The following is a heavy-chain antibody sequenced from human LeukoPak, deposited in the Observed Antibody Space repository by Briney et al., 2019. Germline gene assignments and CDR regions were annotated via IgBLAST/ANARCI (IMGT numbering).Heavy chain of an antibody. V-gene: IGHV3-7*01. CDR3: AREITISGVGRSDY. J-gene: IGHJ4*02. CDR2: IKQDGSEK. Sequence: PGGSLRLSCAASGFTFSSYWMSWVRQAPVKGLEWVANIKQDGSEKYYVDSVKGRFTISRDNAKNSLYLQMNSLRAEDTAVYYCAREITISGVGRSDYWGQGTLVTVSS. CDR1: GFTFSSYW. D-gene: IGHD3-3*01.